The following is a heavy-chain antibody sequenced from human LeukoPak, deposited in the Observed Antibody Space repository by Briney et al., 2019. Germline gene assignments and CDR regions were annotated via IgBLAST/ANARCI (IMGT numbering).Heavy chain of an antibody. CDR1: GYTFTSYW. V-gene: IGHV5-51*01. J-gene: IGHJ5*02. D-gene: IGHD2-2*01. CDR2: IYPGDSDT. Sequence: GESLKISCKGSGYTFTSYWIGWVRQMPGKGLEWMGIIYPGDSDTRYSPSFQGQVTISADKSISNAYLQWSSLKASDTAMYYCARSLRYCSSTSCYNNWFDPWGQGTLVTVSS. CDR3: ARSLRYCSSTSCYNNWFDP.